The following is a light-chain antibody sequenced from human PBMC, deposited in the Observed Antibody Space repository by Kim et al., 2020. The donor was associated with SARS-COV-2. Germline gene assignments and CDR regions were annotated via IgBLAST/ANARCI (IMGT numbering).Light chain of an antibody. V-gene: IGKV1-5*03. CDR1: ENIGTW. CDR2: LAS. J-gene: IGKJ2*01. Sequence: DIQMTQSPSSLSASVGDRVTITCRASENIGTWLAWYQQKPGRAPRLLIYLASTLESGVPSRFSGSGSGTEFSLSITSLQPDDFATYYCQHYNSFPYTFGQGTKLEI. CDR3: QHYNSFPYT.